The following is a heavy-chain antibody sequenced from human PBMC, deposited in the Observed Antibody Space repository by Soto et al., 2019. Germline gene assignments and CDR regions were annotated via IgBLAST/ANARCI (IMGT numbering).Heavy chain of an antibody. Sequence: QVQLQESGPGLVKPSETLSLTCTVSGTSISSYFWTWVRQPPGKGLEWICYIYYTVSTKYNPTLRGRVTLSVDTSKCQLSLKLSSVTAADTAVYVCAAFCDGGRCPDHWGQGTLVTVSS. J-gene: IGHJ4*02. CDR1: GTSISSYF. V-gene: IGHV4-59*01. CDR3: AAFCDGGRCPDH. CDR2: IYYTVST. D-gene: IGHD2-15*01.